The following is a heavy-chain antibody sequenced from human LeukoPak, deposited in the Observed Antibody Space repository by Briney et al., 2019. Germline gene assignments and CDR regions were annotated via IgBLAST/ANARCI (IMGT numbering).Heavy chain of an antibody. V-gene: IGHV1-2*02. D-gene: IGHD6-13*01. CDR2: INPNSGGT. CDR1: GYRFNGYH. CDR3: ARSKAGNFDY. Sequence: ASVKVSCKTSGYRFNGYHIHWVRQAPGQGLEWMGWINPNSGGTKYAQKFQGRVTMAGDTSISTAYMELRSLRSDDTAVYYCARSKAGNFDYWGQGTLVTVSS. J-gene: IGHJ4*02.